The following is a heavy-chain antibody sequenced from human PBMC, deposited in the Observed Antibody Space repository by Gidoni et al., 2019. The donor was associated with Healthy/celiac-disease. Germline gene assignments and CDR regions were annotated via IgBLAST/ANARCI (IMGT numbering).Heavy chain of an antibody. J-gene: IGHJ4*02. CDR3: ARAIDGHYVWGSYRLLGRNFDY. Sequence: QVQLQQWGAGLLKPSETMSLTCAVYGGSFSGYSWSWLLQPPGKGLEWIGEINHSGTTNYNPSLKSRVTISVDTSKNQFSLKLSSVTAADTAVYYCARAIDGHYVWGSYRLLGRNFDYWGQGTLVTVSS. CDR2: INHSGTT. CDR1: GGSFSGYS. V-gene: IGHV4-34*01. D-gene: IGHD3-16*02.